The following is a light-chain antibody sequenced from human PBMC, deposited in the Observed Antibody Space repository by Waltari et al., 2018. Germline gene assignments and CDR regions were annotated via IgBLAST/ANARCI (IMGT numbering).Light chain of an antibody. V-gene: IGKV1-39*01. Sequence: DIQMTQSPPSLAASIGDKVTITCRASQPVNTFLNWFQQTPGKAPKLLIYSASTLQTGVPSRFSGTGSGTDFTLTISGLQPEDVATYFCQQVSSLPLTFGGGTRVEI. CDR1: QPVNTF. CDR3: QQVSSLPLT. J-gene: IGKJ4*01. CDR2: SAS.